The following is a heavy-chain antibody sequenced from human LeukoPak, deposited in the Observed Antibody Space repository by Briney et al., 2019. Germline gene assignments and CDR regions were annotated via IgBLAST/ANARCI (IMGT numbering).Heavy chain of an antibody. CDR2: ISSSSSYT. J-gene: IGHJ4*02. CDR1: GFTFSDYY. D-gene: IGHD2-15*01. CDR3: ARPYSSGGIPWYYFDY. Sequence: PGGSLRLSRAASGFTFSDYYMSWIRQAPGKGLEWVSYISSSSSYTNYADSVKGRFTISRDNAKNSLYLQMNSLRAEDTAVYYCARPYSSGGIPWYYFDYWGQGTLVTVS. V-gene: IGHV3-11*06.